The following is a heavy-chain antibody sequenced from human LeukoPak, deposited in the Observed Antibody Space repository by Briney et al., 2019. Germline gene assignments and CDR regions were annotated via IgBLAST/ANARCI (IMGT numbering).Heavy chain of an antibody. D-gene: IGHD1-26*01. CDR1: GFTFSSYW. J-gene: IGHJ4*02. Sequence: GGSLRLSCTASGFTFSSYWMYWVRQAPGKGLVWVSRINTDGSSTSYADSVKGRFSISRDNAKNTLDLQMNSLRADDTAVYYCARQTGATTTGGYYFDHWGQGTLVTVSS. CDR3: ARQTGATTTGGYYFDH. CDR2: INTDGSST. V-gene: IGHV3-74*01.